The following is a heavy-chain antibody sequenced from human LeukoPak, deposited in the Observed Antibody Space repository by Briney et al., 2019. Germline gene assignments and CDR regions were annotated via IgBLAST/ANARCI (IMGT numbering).Heavy chain of an antibody. Sequence: PSGTLSLTCAVSGGSISSSNWWSWVRQPPGKGLEWIGEIYHSGSTNYNPSLKSRVTISVYKSKNQFSLKLSSVTAADTAVYYCARLYCSGGSCYYFDYWGQGTLVTVSS. CDR2: IYHSGST. D-gene: IGHD2-15*01. CDR3: ARLYCSGGSCYYFDY. V-gene: IGHV4-4*02. J-gene: IGHJ4*02. CDR1: GGSISSSNW.